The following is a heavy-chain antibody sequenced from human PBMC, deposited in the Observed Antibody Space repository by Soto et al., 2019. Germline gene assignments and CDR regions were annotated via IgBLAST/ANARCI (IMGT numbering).Heavy chain of an antibody. Sequence: ASVKVSCKASGYTFTGYAMHWVRQAPGQRLEWMGWINAGNGNTNYSQKFQGRVTITRDTSASTAYMELSSLRSEDTAVYYCARDGGAARLYYYYGMDVWGQGTTVTVSS. V-gene: IGHV1-3*01. D-gene: IGHD6-6*01. CDR2: INAGNGNT. J-gene: IGHJ6*02. CDR1: GYTFTGYA. CDR3: ARDGGAARLYYYYGMDV.